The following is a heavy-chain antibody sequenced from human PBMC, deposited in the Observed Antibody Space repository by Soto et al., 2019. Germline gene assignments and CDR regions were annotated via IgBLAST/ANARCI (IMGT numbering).Heavy chain of an antibody. V-gene: IGHV3-23*01. J-gene: IGHJ4*02. CDR2: ISGSGGST. Sequence: GGSLRLSCAASGFTFSSYAMSWVRQAPGKGLEWVSAISGSGGSTYYADSVKGRFTISRDNSKNTLYLQMNSLRAEDTAVYYCAKAGAYDILTGYPYDYWGQGTLVTVSS. CDR3: AKAGAYDILTGYPYDY. CDR1: GFTFSSYA. D-gene: IGHD3-9*01.